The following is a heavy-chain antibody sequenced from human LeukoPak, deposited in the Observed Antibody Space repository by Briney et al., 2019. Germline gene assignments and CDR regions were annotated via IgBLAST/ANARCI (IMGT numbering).Heavy chain of an antibody. Sequence: ASVKVSCKASGYTFTSYYMHWVRQAPGQGLEWMGTINPSGGSTSYAQKFQGRVTMTRDMSTSTVYMELSSLRSEDTAVYYCARDSARDGYNFDFGYWGQGTLVTVSS. CDR3: ARDSARDGYNFDFGY. V-gene: IGHV1-46*01. CDR1: GYTFTSYY. CDR2: INPSGGST. D-gene: IGHD5-24*01. J-gene: IGHJ4*02.